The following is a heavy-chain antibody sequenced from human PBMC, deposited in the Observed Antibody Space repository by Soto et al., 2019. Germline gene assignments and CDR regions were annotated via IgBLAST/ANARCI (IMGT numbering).Heavy chain of an antibody. Sequence: QVQLQESGPGLVKPSETLSLTCSVSGGSISSYYWTWIRQPPGKGLEWIGYIYYSGGTNYNPSLKSRVTISVDTSKNQFSLKLSSVTAADTAVYYCARVSNYGDSAPFDPWGQGTLVTVSS. CDR2: IYYSGGT. V-gene: IGHV4-59*01. CDR1: GGSISSYY. D-gene: IGHD4-17*01. J-gene: IGHJ5*02. CDR3: ARVSNYGDSAPFDP.